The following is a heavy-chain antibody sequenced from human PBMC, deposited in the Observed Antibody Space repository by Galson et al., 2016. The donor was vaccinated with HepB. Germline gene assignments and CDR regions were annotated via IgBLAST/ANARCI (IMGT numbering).Heavy chain of an antibody. CDR3: AREYGSGPLDV. D-gene: IGHD3-10*01. CDR2: IEWDDDK. J-gene: IGHJ6*04. Sequence: PALVKPTQTLTLTCSFSGFSLNSHGMRVSWIRQPPGKTLEWLARIEWDDDKFYNTSLKTRLTISKDTSKNQVVLTMTNMDPVDTATYYCAREYGSGPLDVWGTGTTVTVSS. V-gene: IGHV2-70*04. CDR1: GFSLNSHGMR.